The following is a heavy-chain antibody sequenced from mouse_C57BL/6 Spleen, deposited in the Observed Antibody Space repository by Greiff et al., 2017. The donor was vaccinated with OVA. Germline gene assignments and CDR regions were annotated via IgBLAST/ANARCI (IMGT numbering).Heavy chain of an antibody. D-gene: IGHD2-2*01. CDR2: IDPNSGGT. CDR3: ASPYGYDPNAMDY. CDR1: GYTFTSYW. J-gene: IGHJ4*01. Sequence: QVHVKQPGAELVKPGASVKLSCKASGYTFTSYWMHWVKQRPGRGLEWIGRIDPNSGGTKYNEKFKSKATLTVDKPSSTAYRQLSSLTSEDSAVYYCASPYGYDPNAMDYWGQGTSVTVSS. V-gene: IGHV1-72*01.